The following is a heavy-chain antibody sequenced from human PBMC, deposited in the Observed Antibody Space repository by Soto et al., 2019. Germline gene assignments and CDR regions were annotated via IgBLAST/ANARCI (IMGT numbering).Heavy chain of an antibody. CDR2: IWYDGSNK. J-gene: IGHJ4*02. Sequence: GGSLRLSCAASGFTFSSYGMHWVRQAPGKGLEWVAVIWYDGSNKYYADSVKGRFTISRDNSKNTLYLQMNSLRAEDTAVYYCARDPELGAVAVYDYWGQGTLVTVSS. CDR1: GFTFSSYG. CDR3: ARDPELGAVAVYDY. D-gene: IGHD6-19*01. V-gene: IGHV3-33*01.